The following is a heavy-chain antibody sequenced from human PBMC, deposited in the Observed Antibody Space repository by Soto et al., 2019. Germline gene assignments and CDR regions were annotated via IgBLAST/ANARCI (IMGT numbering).Heavy chain of an antibody. CDR3: ARASRNYYDSSGYIYYFDY. CDR2: IYSGGST. CDR1: GFTFSSYA. J-gene: IGHJ4*02. Sequence: PGGSLRLSCAASGFTFSSYAMSWVRQAPGKGLEWVSVIYSGGSTYYADSVKCRFTISRDNSKNTLYLQMNSLRAEDTAVYYCARASRNYYDSSGYIYYFDYWGQGTLVTVSS. D-gene: IGHD3-22*01. V-gene: IGHV3-66*01.